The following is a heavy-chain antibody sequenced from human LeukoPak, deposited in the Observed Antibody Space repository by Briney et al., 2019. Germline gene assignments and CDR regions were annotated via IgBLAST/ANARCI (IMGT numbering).Heavy chain of an antibody. V-gene: IGHV1-18*04. CDR2: ISAYNGNT. CDR1: GYTFTSYY. Sequence: ASVKVSCKASGYTFTSYYMHWVRQAPGQGLEWMGWISAYNGNTNYAQKLQGRVTMTTDTSTSTVYMELRSLRSDDTAVYYCARDLSYRHLDDAFDIWGQGTMVTVSS. J-gene: IGHJ3*02. D-gene: IGHD2-8*01. CDR3: ARDLSYRHLDDAFDI.